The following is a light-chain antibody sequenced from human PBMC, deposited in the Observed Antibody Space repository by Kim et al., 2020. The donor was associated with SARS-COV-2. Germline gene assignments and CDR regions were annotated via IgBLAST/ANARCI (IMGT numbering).Light chain of an antibody. Sequence: FASVGDRVSMTCRASQSSTRWLVWYQQKPGKAPKLLIYDASSLKRGVPSRFSGSGSGTEFTLTISSLQPDDFATYYCHQYNSYSHTFGQGTKLEI. CDR1: QSSTRW. CDR3: HQYNSYSHT. CDR2: DAS. J-gene: IGKJ2*01. V-gene: IGKV1-5*01.